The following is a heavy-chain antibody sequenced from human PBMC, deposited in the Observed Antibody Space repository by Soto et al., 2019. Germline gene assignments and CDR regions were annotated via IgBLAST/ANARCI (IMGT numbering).Heavy chain of an antibody. J-gene: IGHJ4*02. Sequence: GASVKVSCKASGYTFTSYGISWVRQAPGQGLEWMGRISAYNGNTNYAQKLQGRVTMTTDTSTSTAYMELRSLRSDDTAAYYCARDSDIVVVPAAISDYWGQGTLVTVSS. V-gene: IGHV1-18*01. D-gene: IGHD2-2*01. CDR3: ARDSDIVVVPAAISDY. CDR1: GYTFTSYG. CDR2: ISAYNGNT.